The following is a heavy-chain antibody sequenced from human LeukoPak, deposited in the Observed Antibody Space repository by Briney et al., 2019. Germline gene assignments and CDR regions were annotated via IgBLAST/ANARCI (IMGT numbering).Heavy chain of an antibody. CDR3: ARTRGRKNNSGWQGLTPVPPFDP. J-gene: IGHJ5*02. CDR2: ISSSGSTI. D-gene: IGHD6-19*01. V-gene: IGHV3-11*04. CDR1: GFTFSDYY. Sequence: GGSLRLSCAASGFTFSDYYMSWIRQAPGKGLEWVSYISSSGSTIYYADSVKGRFTISRDNAKNSLYLQMNSLRAEDTAVYYCARTRGRKNNSGWQGLTPVPPFDPWGQGTLVTVSS.